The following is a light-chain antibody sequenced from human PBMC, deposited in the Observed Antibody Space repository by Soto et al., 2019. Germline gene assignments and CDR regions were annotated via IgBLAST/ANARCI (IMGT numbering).Light chain of an antibody. V-gene: IGKV3-20*01. J-gene: IGKJ3*01. CDR3: QKYNSAPPFT. Sequence: EIVLTQSPGTLSLSPGERATLSCRASQSVSSNYLVWYQQKSGQAPRLLIYAASNRATGIPDRFSGSGSGTDFTLTISSLQPEDVATYYCQKYNSAPPFTFGPGTKVDIK. CDR1: QSVSSNY. CDR2: AAS.